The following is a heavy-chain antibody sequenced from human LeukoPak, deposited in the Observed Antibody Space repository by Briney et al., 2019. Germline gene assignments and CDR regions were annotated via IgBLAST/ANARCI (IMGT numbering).Heavy chain of an antibody. Sequence: SVKVSCKASGGTFSSYAISWVRQAPGQGLEWMGRIIPIFGTANYAQKFQGRVTITTDESTSTAYMELSSLRSEDTAVDYCARDWGAARSYYYYYMDVWGKGTTVTVSS. CDR1: GGTFSSYA. CDR2: IIPIFGTA. D-gene: IGHD6-6*01. V-gene: IGHV1-69*05. J-gene: IGHJ6*03. CDR3: ARDWGAARSYYYYYMDV.